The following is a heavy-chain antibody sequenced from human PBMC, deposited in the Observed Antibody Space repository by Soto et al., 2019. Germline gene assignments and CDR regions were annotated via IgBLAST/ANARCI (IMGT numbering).Heavy chain of an antibody. V-gene: IGHV3-30-3*01. J-gene: IGHJ3*02. Sequence: QVQLVESGGGAVQPGRSLRLSCAASGFTFSTFAMHWVRQAPGKGLEWVAVISHDGTNKKYTDSVKGRFTISRDNSKNTLYLQMNSLRAEDTAIYYCARESYDSSGYSYDAFDIWGPGTVVTVSS. CDR2: ISHDGTNK. CDR3: ARESYDSSGYSYDAFDI. D-gene: IGHD3-22*01. CDR1: GFTFSTFA.